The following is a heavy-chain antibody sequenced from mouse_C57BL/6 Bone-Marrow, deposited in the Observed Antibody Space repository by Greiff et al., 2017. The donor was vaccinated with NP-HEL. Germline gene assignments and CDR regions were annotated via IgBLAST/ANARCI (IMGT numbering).Heavy chain of an antibody. D-gene: IGHD1-1*01. Sequence: VQLQQSGTVLARPGASVKMSCKTSGYTFTSYWMHWVKQRPGQGLEWIGAIYPGNSDTSYNQKFKGKAKLTAVTSASTAYMELSSLTNEDSAVYYCTNNVITTVVAPRWGQGTTLTVSS. CDR3: TNNVITTVVAPR. J-gene: IGHJ2*01. CDR1: GYTFTSYW. V-gene: IGHV1-5*01. CDR2: IYPGNSDT.